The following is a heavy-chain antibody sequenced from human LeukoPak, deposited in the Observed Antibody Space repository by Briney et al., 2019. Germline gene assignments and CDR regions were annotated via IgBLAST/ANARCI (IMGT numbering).Heavy chain of an antibody. J-gene: IGHJ4*02. CDR1: GFTYSSYS. CDR2: ISSSSSYI. CDR3: ARGPSMARLPLLDY. Sequence: AGGSLRLSSAASGFTYSSYSMNWVRQAPGKGLEWVSSISSSSSYIYYADSVKGRFTISRDNAKNSLYLQMNSLRAEDTAVYYCARGPSMARLPLLDYWGQGTLVTVSS. D-gene: IGHD2/OR15-2a*01. V-gene: IGHV3-21*01.